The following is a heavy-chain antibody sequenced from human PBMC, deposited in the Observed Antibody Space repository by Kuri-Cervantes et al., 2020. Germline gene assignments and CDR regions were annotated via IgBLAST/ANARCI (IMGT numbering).Heavy chain of an antibody. CDR2: IYHSGST. D-gene: IGHD6-13*01. J-gene: IGHJ4*02. V-gene: IGHV4-4*02. CDR1: GGSISSSNW. Sequence: SCAVSGGSISSSNWWSWVRQPPGKGLEWFGEIYHSGSTNYNPSLKSRVTISVDKSKNQFSLKLSSVTAADTAVYYCAKLYSSSWYEAEYYFDYWGQGTLVTVSS. CDR3: AKLYSSSWYEAEYYFDY.